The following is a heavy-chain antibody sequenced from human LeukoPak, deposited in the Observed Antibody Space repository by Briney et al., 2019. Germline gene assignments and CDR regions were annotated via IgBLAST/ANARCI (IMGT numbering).Heavy chain of an antibody. CDR3: AKDLDYYDSSGYYGAFDI. V-gene: IGHV3-23*01. J-gene: IGHJ3*02. CDR1: GFTFSSYA. CDR2: ISGSGGST. D-gene: IGHD3-22*01. Sequence: GGSLRLSCAASGFTFSSYAMSWVRQASGKGLEWVSAISGSGGSTYYADSVKGRFTISRDNSKNTLYLQMNSLRAEDTAVYYCAKDLDYYDSSGYYGAFDIWGQGTMVTVSS.